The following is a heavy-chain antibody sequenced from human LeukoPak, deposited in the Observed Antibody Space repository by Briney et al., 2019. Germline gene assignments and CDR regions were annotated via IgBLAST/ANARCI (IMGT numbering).Heavy chain of an antibody. Sequence: GGSLRLSCAASGFTFSSYAMSWVRQAPGKGLEWVSAISGSGGNTYYADSVKGRFTISRDNSKNTLYLQMNSLRAEDTAVYYCAKHEYSSSGSKAFDIWGQGTMVTVSS. J-gene: IGHJ3*02. D-gene: IGHD6-6*01. CDR2: ISGSGGNT. CDR1: GFTFSSYA. V-gene: IGHV3-23*01. CDR3: AKHEYSSSGSKAFDI.